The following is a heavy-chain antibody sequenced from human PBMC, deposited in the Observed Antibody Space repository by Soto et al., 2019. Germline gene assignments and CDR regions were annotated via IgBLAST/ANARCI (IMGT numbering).Heavy chain of an antibody. V-gene: IGHV3-33*01. CDR1: GFTFSNYG. J-gene: IGHJ1*01. D-gene: IGHD4-17*01. CDR2: IWYDGRNK. Sequence: QVQLVESGGGVVQPGRSLRLSCAASGFTFSNYGMHWVRQAPGKGLEWVAVIWYDGRNKYYVDSVKGRFTISRDNFKNRGNLQMNSLGDEETARVYCARDDYGILVWGQGNLVTVPS. CDR3: ARDDYGILV.